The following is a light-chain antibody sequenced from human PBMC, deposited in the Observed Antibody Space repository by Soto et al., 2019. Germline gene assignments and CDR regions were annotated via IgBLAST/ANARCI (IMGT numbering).Light chain of an antibody. CDR3: HQYKNWSLT. V-gene: IGKV3-15*01. CDR1: QTVTSN. Sequence: EFVLTHSPGTLSLSPGEIATLSCRASQTVTSNYLAWYQQKPGQAPKLLIYGASTRATGIPARFSGSGSGTEFTLTISSLQSEDFAIYYCHQYKNWSLTSGQGTRLE. J-gene: IGKJ5*01. CDR2: GAS.